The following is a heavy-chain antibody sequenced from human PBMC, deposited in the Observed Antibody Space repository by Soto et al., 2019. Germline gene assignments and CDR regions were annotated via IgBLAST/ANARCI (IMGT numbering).Heavy chain of an antibody. CDR3: ARDGMTTGDT. CDR1: GFSVTSYT. V-gene: IGHV4-4*07. CDR2: VFSSVSA. Sequence: ESRSRTCIGSGFSVTSYTWSWVRQPANKGLEWIGRVFSSVSATYNPSLKSRVSISMDTAENRISLKLDSVTAADAGVYFCARDGMTTGDTWGPGTLVTVSS. D-gene: IGHD2-21*02. J-gene: IGHJ4*02.